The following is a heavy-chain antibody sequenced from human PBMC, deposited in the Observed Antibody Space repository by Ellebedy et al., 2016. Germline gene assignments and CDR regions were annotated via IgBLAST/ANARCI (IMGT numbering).Heavy chain of an antibody. V-gene: IGHV3-48*02. J-gene: IGHJ5*02. D-gene: IGHD3-9*01. Sequence: GESLKISCAASGFSFSTYNMNWVRQAPGKGLEWVSYISITRAIYYADSVKGRFTVSRDDAKSSLYLQMNNLRDDDTALYYCVRDYDWGFDHWGQGTLVTVSS. CDR2: ISITRAI. CDR1: GFSFSTYN. CDR3: VRDYDWGFDH.